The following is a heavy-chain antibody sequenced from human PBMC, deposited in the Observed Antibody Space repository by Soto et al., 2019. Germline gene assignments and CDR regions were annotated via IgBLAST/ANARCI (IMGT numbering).Heavy chain of an antibody. D-gene: IGHD2-21*02. CDR3: AGADRTLVTSYGLDV. J-gene: IGHJ6*01. Sequence: SETLSITCAFSDYSISIGYYGGWLRQPPGKGLEWIGSIYHGGSTYYNPSLNSRVTLSIDMTNNHVSLILNSMTAADAAVYYCAGADRTLVTSYGLDVWGQGTTVTVSS. V-gene: IGHV4-38-2*01. CDR2: IYHGGST. CDR1: DYSISIGYY.